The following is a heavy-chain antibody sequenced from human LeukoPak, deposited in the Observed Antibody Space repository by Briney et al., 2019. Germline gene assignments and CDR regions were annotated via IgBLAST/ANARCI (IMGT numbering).Heavy chain of an antibody. CDR3: AGAQQPIALFDY. CDR1: GFTVSSNY. J-gene: IGHJ4*02. Sequence: GGSVRLSCAACGFTVSSNYMSWVRQAPGKGLEWVSVIYSGGSTYYADSVKGRFTISRDNSKNTLYLQMNSLRAEDTAVYYCAGAQQPIALFDYWGQGTLVTVSS. CDR2: IYSGGST. D-gene: IGHD6-13*01. V-gene: IGHV3-53*01.